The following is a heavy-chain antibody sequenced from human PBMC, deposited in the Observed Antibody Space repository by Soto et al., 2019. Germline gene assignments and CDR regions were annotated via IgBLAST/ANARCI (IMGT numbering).Heavy chain of an antibody. J-gene: IGHJ4*02. D-gene: IGHD6-19*01. CDR3: AKGNTSGWYFFDY. Sequence: GGSLRLSCEASGFTFSDCAMSWVRQAPGKGLEWVSGISGTGRSTFYADSVKDRFTISRDNSKNTVYLQMTSLRAEDTAVYYCAKGNTSGWYFFDYWGQGTLVTVSS. CDR2: ISGTGRST. V-gene: IGHV3-23*01. CDR1: GFTFSDCA.